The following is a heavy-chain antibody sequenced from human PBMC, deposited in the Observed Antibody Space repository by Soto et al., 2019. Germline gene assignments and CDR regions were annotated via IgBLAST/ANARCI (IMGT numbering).Heavy chain of an antibody. CDR3: ARDGGAY. J-gene: IGHJ4*02. D-gene: IGHD3-16*01. Sequence: QVQLVESGGGVVQPGSSLRISCAASGFTFSSYAMHWVRRAPGKGLEWMAVMSYDGSNKYYADSVKGRFTISRDNSKNTLYLQMNSLRPEDTALYYCARDGGAYWGQGTLVIVSS. V-gene: IGHV3-30-3*01. CDR1: GFTFSSYA. CDR2: MSYDGSNK.